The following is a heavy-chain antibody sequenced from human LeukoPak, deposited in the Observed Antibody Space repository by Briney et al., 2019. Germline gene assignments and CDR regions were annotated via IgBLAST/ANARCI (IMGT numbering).Heavy chain of an antibody. D-gene: IGHD3-10*01. Sequence: SETLSLTGTGASVSINNNNWSWIRQPDGQGLEGIGLIYPSGATNSNPSHKRRTTIAVDTSKKPFSLKRSSVTAAATAVYCWGRRAATMVRGGLLTQYYFDYWGQGTLVTVSS. CDR3: GRRAATMVRGGLLTQYYFDY. J-gene: IGHJ4*02. V-gene: IGHV4-4*07. CDR1: SVSINNNN. CDR2: IYPSGAT.